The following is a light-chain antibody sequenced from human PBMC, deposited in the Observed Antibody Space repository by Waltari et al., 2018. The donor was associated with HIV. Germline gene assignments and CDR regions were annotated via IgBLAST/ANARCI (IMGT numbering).Light chain of an antibody. CDR3: QVWDSSSDAYV. CDR1: NIASKS. CDR2: YDS. J-gene: IGLJ1*01. V-gene: IGLV3-21*04. Sequence: SSVLAQPPSVSVAPGKTARITCGGNNIASKSVHWYQQKPGQAPVVVIYYDSYRPSGIPERFSGSNSGNTATLTISRVEAGDEADYYCQVWDSSSDAYVFGTGTKVTVL.